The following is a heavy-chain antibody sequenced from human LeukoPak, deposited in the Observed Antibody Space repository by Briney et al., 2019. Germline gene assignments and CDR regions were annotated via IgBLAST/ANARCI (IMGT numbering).Heavy chain of an antibody. V-gene: IGHV3-20*01. J-gene: IGHJ6*02. CDR1: GFTFDDYG. D-gene: IGHD3-10*01. CDR3: ARMGFGELLWYYYYFVMDV. CDR2: INWNGGST. Sequence: PGGSLRLSCAASGFTFDDYGMSWVRHAPGKGLEWVSGINWNGGSTVYADSVKGRFTISRDNARNSLYLQMSSLRADDPALYHCARMGFGELLWYYYYFVMDVWGQGTTVTVSS.